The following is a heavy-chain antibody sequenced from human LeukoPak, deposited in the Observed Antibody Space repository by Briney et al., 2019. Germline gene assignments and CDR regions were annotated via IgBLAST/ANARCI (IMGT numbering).Heavy chain of an antibody. Sequence: SVKVSCKASGGTFSSYAISWVRQAPGQGLEWMGGIIPIIGTANYAQKFQGRVTITADESTSTAYMELSSLRSEDTAVYYCARDRIAVAGNSDFDYWGQGTLVTVSS. CDR1: GGTFSSYA. CDR2: IIPIIGTA. CDR3: ARDRIAVAGNSDFDY. D-gene: IGHD6-19*01. J-gene: IGHJ4*02. V-gene: IGHV1-69*01.